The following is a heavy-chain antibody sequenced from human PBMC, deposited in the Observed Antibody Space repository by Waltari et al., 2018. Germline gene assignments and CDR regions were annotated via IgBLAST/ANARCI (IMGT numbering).Heavy chain of an antibody. Sequence: EVQLVESGGGLVQPGRSLRLSCTASGFTFGDYAMSWFRQAPGKGLEWVGFIRSKAYGGTTEYVASVKGRFTISRDDSKSIAYLQMNSLKTEDTAVYYCTRVGVAYCGGDCYPYYFDYWGQGTLVTVSS. D-gene: IGHD2-21*01. CDR2: IRSKAYGGTT. V-gene: IGHV3-49*03. CDR3: TRVGVAYCGGDCYPYYFDY. CDR1: GFTFGDYA. J-gene: IGHJ4*02.